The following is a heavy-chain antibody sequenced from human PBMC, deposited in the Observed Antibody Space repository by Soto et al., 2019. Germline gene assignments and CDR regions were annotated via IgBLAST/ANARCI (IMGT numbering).Heavy chain of an antibody. CDR3: ARDGHKWDFDY. J-gene: IGHJ4*02. D-gene: IGHD1-26*01. V-gene: IGHV1-46*01. Sequence: QVHLVQSGAEVKKPGASVQVSCKASGYTFTSYYNHWVRQAPGQGLEWMGRINPSDSSTIYAQNFQGRVTVTRDTSTSTVYMELSTLRSDDTAVYYCARDGHKWDFDYWGQGTLVTVSS. CDR2: INPSDSST. CDR1: GYTFTSYY.